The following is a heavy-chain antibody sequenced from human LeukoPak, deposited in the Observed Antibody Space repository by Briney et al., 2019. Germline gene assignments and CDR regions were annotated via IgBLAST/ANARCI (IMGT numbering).Heavy chain of an antibody. CDR3: AKESRWYYYD. CDR1: GFTFSSYA. CDR2: MSVSGGTT. Sequence: GWSLRLSCAASGFTFSSYAMSWVRQAPAKGLALVSVMSVSGGTTNYADSVKGRFTISRDNSKHTLYLQMNSLRAEDTAVYYCAKESRWYYYDWGQGTLVTVSS. D-gene: IGHD6-13*01. J-gene: IGHJ4*02. V-gene: IGHV3-23*01.